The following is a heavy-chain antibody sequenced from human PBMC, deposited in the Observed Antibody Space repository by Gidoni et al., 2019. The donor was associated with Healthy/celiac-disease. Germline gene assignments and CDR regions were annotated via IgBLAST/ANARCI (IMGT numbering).Heavy chain of an antibody. Sequence: QVQLVESGGGVVQPGRSLRLSCAASGFTFSSYDMHWVRPAPGKGLEWVAVISYDGSNKYYADSVKGRFTISRDNSKNTLYLQMNSLRAEDTAVYYCAGMTTVTDHDYWGQGTLVTVSS. V-gene: IGHV3-30-3*01. J-gene: IGHJ4*02. D-gene: IGHD4-17*01. CDR3: AGMTTVTDHDY. CDR2: ISYDGSNK. CDR1: GFTFSSYD.